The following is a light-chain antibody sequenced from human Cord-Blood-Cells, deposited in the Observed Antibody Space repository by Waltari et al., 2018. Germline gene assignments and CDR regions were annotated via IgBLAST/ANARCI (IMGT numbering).Light chain of an antibody. V-gene: IGKV3-11*01. Sequence: EIVLTQSPATPSLSPGERATLSCRASQSVSSYLAWYQQKPGQAPRLLIYDASNRATGRPARFSGSGAGTDFTLTISSLEPEDFAVYYCQQRSNWPLTFGGGTKVEIK. CDR2: DAS. J-gene: IGKJ4*01. CDR1: QSVSSY. CDR3: QQRSNWPLT.